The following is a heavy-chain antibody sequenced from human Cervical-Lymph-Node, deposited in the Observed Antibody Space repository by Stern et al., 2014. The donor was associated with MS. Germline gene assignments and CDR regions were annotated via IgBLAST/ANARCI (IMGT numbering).Heavy chain of an antibody. CDR2: ISGSGGST. D-gene: IGHD1-1*01. J-gene: IGHJ6*02. V-gene: IGHV3-23*01. CDR3: AKARVRILDYYYGMDV. Sequence: EVQLLESGGGLVQPGGSLRLSCAASGFTFSSYAMSWVRQAPGKGLEWVSAISGSGGSTYYADSVKGRFTISRDNSKNTLYLQMNSLRAEDTAVYYCAKARVRILDYYYGMDVWGQGTTVTVSS. CDR1: GFTFSSYA.